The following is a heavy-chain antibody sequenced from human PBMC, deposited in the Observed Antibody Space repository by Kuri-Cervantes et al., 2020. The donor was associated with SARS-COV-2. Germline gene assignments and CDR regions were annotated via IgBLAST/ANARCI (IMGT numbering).Heavy chain of an antibody. Sequence: SQTLSLTCAVSGYSISSGYYWGWIRQPPGKGLEWIGSIYHSGSTYYNPSLKSRVTISVDTSKNQFSLKLSSVTAADTAVYYCARVREYYYYSSGYRYYFDYWGQGTLVTVSS. CDR2: IYHSGST. J-gene: IGHJ4*02. V-gene: IGHV4-38-2*01. CDR1: GYSISSGYY. D-gene: IGHD3-22*01. CDR3: ARVREYYYYSSGYRYYFDY.